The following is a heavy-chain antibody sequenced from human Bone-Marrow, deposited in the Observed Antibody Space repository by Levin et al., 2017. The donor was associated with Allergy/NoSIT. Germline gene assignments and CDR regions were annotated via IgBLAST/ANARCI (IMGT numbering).Heavy chain of an antibody. D-gene: IGHD4-23*01. CDR1: GFTFSSYG. CDR3: AKDLNGGNSGAALHFDY. Sequence: LSLTCAASGFTFSSYGMHWVRQAPGKGLEWVAVISYDGSNKYYADSVKGRFTISRDNSKNTLYLQMNSLRAEDTAVYYCAKDLNGGNSGAALHFDYWGQGTLVTVSS. J-gene: IGHJ4*02. V-gene: IGHV3-30*18. CDR2: ISYDGSNK.